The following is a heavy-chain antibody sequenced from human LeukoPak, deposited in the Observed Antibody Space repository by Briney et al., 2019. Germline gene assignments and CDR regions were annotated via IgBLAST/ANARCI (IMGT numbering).Heavy chain of an antibody. Sequence: GGSLRLSCAASGFTFTIYWMTWVRQAPGKGLEWVASIKQDGSEKHYVDSAKGRFTVSRDSAKNSLYLQMNSLRAEDTAVYYCARVKEGAFDIWGQGTMVTVSS. J-gene: IGHJ3*02. CDR2: IKQDGSEK. V-gene: IGHV3-7*01. CDR1: GFTFTIYW. CDR3: ARVKEGAFDI.